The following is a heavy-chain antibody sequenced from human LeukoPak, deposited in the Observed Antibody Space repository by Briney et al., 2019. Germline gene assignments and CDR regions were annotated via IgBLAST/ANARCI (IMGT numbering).Heavy chain of an antibody. Sequence: GASVKVSCKASGYTFTGYYMHWVRQAPGQGLEWMGWINPNSGGTNYAQKSQGRVTMTRDTSISTAYMELSRLRSDDTAVYYCARDGRLGMGRGVNAFDIWGQGTMVTVSS. D-gene: IGHD3-10*01. CDR3: ARDGRLGMGRGVNAFDI. V-gene: IGHV1-2*02. J-gene: IGHJ3*02. CDR2: INPNSGGT. CDR1: GYTFTGYY.